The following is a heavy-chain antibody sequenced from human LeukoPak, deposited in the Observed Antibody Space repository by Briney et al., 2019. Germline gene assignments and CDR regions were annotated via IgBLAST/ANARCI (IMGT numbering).Heavy chain of an antibody. CDR2: IWYDGSNK. J-gene: IGHJ6*02. D-gene: IGHD1-14*01. V-gene: IGHV3-33*01. CDR3: ARDRRKLDV. Sequence: GGSLRLSCAASGFTFSSYGMHWVRQAPGKGPEWVAVIWYDGSNKYYADSVKGRFTISRGNSKNTLYLQMNSLRAEDTAVYYCARDRRKLDVWGQGTTVTVSS. CDR1: GFTFSSYG.